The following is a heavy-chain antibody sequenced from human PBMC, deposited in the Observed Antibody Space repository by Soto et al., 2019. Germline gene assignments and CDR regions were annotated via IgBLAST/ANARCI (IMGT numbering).Heavy chain of an antibody. CDR3: VRDSGAKLSSS. D-gene: IGHD6-13*01. CDR1: GGTFSSYR. CDR2: IVPIYRTA. J-gene: IGHJ4*02. Sequence: SVKVSCKASGGTFSSYRINWVRQAPGQGLEWVGGIVPIYRTADYAQEFQDRVTITADESARTTYMELRSLESQDTAVYYCVRDSGAKLSSSWGQGTLVTVSS. V-gene: IGHV1-69*13.